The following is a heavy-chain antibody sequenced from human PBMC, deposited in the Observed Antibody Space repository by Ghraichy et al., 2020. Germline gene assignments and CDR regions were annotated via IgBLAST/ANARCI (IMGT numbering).Heavy chain of an antibody. Sequence: SETLSLTCTVSGGSINSGDYYWGWIRQPPGKGPEWIGHIYYSGITYYNPSLKSRVIISLDTSKNHFSLKLSSVPAADTAVYYCARDHCSSTSCHSFDYWGPGTLVTVSS. CDR2: IYYSGIT. J-gene: IGHJ4*02. CDR1: GGSINSGDYY. V-gene: IGHV4-30-4*01. D-gene: IGHD2-2*01. CDR3: ARDHCSSTSCHSFDY.